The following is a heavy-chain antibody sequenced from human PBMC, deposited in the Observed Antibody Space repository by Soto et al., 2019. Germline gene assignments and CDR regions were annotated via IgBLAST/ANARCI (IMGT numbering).Heavy chain of an antibody. CDR1: GLSIRSGLYY. J-gene: IGHJ5*02. V-gene: IGHV4-31*03. CDR2: IFYSGTT. Sequence: SETLSLTCTFSGLSIRSGLYYWSWIRQHPGKGLEWIGYIFYSGTTYYNPSLKSRVTISVDTSKNQFSLKLSSVTAADTAVYYCARSVDPWGQGTLVTVSS. CDR3: ARSVDP.